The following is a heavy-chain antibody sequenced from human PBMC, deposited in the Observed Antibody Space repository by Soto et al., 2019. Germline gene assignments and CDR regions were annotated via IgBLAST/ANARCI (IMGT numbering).Heavy chain of an antibody. J-gene: IGHJ4*02. CDR3: ARDYYDSSGFWLVAY. V-gene: IGHV1-58*01. D-gene: IGHD3-22*01. CDR1: GFTFTSSA. CDR2: IVVGSGNT. Sequence: SVKVSCKASGFTFTSSAVQWVRQARGQRLEWIGWIVVGSGNTNYAQKFQERVTITRDASTSTVYMELSSLRSEDTAVYYCARDYYDSSGFWLVAYWGQGTLVTVSS.